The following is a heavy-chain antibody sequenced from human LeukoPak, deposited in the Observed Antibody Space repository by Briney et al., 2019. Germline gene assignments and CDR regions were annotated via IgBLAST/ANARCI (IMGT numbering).Heavy chain of an antibody. CDR2: ISVYNGNT. Sequence: ASVKVSCSASTYTFFTYSIGRVRQAPGQGPEWMGWISVYNGNTVHAQKFQDRVTMTTDTATSTAYMELRSLTSDDTAVYYCARVRELQYGGGGTIDITGPGATWTVSS. CDR1: TYTFFTYS. D-gene: IGHD1-26*01. CDR3: ARVRELQYGGGGTIDI. J-gene: IGHJ3*02. V-gene: IGHV1-18*01.